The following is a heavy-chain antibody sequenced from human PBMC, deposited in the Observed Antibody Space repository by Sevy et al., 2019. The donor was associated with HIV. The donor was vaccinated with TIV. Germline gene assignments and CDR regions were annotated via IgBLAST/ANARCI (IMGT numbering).Heavy chain of an antibody. CDR3: ARAKGVGGANYWLDP. D-gene: IGHD3-16*01. CDR1: GFTFSGYD. CDR2: IGPTGDT. J-gene: IGHJ5*02. Sequence: GGSLRLSCAASGFTFSGYDMHWVRQATGKGLEWVSSIGPTGDTYYPGSVKGRFTISKEKAKNSLYLQMNSLRVGDTAVYYCARAKGVGGANYWLDPWGQGTLVTVSS. V-gene: IGHV3-13*01.